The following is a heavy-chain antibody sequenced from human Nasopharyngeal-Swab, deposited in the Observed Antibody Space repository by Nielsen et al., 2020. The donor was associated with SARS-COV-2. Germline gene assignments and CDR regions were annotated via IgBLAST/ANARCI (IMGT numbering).Heavy chain of an antibody. CDR1: GGSISSYY. CDR3: AREEVEGSGYYYGMDV. J-gene: IGHJ6*02. V-gene: IGHV4-59*01. D-gene: IGHD3-10*01. CDR2: IYYSGST. Sequence: SETLSLTCTVSGGSISSYYWSWVRQPPGKGLEWIGYIYYSGSTNYNPSLKSRVTISVDTSKNQFSLKLSSVTAADTAVYYYAREEVEGSGYYYGMDVWGQGTTVTVSS.